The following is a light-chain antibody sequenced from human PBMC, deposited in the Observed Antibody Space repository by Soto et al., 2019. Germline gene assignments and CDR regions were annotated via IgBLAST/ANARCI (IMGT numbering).Light chain of an antibody. J-gene: IGKJ1*01. CDR1: QSLIHSDGNTY. CDR3: MQGTHWPWT. Sequence: DVVMTQSPLSLPVTLGQPASISCRSSQSLIHSDGNTYLNWFQQRPGQSPRRLIYKVSDRDSGVPDRFCGSGSGTDFTLKISRVEAEEVGVYYCMQGTHWPWTFGQGTEVEIK. V-gene: IGKV2-30*02. CDR2: KVS.